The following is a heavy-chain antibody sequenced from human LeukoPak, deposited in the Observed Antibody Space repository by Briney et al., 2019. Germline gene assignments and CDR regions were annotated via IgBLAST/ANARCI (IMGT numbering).Heavy chain of an antibody. Sequence: SETLSLTCSVSGYSISTNYYWGWIRQPPGKGLEWIGSIYYSGTTYYNPSLKSRVTISLDTSKNQFSLKLSSVTAADTAMYYCARGTLYSGWSYYFDYWGQGSQVTVSS. V-gene: IGHV4-38-2*02. D-gene: IGHD6-19*01. CDR1: GYSISTNYY. CDR3: ARGTLYSGWSYYFDY. CDR2: IYYSGTT. J-gene: IGHJ4*02.